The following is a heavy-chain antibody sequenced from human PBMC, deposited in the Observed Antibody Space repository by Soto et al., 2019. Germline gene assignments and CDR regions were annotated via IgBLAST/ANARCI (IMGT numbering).Heavy chain of an antibody. Sequence: QVQLEESGGGVVQPGRSLRLSCKASGFTFTSYGMHWVRQAPGKGLEWVALISYDGSDKLYADSVEGRFTISRDNSKNTVYRQMNSLRIEDTAMYHCGKFSDIEVPGMGDWFDPWGQGTLVTVTS. CDR1: GFTFTSYG. D-gene: IGHD6-19*01. V-gene: IGHV3-30*18. J-gene: IGHJ5*02. CDR3: GKFSDIEVPGMGDWFDP. CDR2: ISYDGSDK.